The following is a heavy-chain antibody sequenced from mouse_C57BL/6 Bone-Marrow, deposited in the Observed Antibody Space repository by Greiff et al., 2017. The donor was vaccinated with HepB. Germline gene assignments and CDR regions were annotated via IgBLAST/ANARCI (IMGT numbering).Heavy chain of an antibody. Sequence: EVMLVESGEGLVKPGGSLKLSCAASGFTFSSYAMSWVRQTPEKRLEWVAYISSGGDYIYYADTVKGRFTISRDNARNTLYLQMSSLKSEDTAMYYCTRDLYDYPFDYWGQGTTLTVSS. CDR2: ISSGGDYI. J-gene: IGHJ2*01. CDR1: GFTFSSYA. D-gene: IGHD2-4*01. CDR3: TRDLYDYPFDY. V-gene: IGHV5-9-1*02.